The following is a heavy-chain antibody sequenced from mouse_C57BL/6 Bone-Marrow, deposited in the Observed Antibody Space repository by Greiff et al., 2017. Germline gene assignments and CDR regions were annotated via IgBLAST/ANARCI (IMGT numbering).Heavy chain of an antibody. CDR3: VSYHCGRSYWSFDV. CDR1: GFTFNTYA. CDR2: IRSKSSNYAT. Sequence: EVQLQQSGGGLVQPKGSLKLSCAASGFTFNTYAMHWVRQAPGQGLEWVARIRSKSSNYATYYADSVKDRLTISRDDTQSMLYLQMTNLKTEDTAMYDCVSYHCGRSYWSFDVWGTGTTVTVSA. D-gene: IGHD1-1*01. V-gene: IGHV10-3*01. J-gene: IGHJ1*03.